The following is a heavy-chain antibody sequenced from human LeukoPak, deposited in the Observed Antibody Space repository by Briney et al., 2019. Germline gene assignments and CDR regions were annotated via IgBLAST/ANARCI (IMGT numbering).Heavy chain of an antibody. V-gene: IGHV3-7*01. J-gene: IGHJ4*02. CDR2: INQEGTVK. CDR1: GFIFSNYW. D-gene: IGHD6-6*01. CDR3: ARIGYSSSSFDH. Sequence: GGSLRLSCAASGFIFSNYWMNWVRQAPGKGLEWVANINQEGTVKYYVDSVKGRFTISRDNAKNSVYLSMNSLRVEDTAVYYCARIGYSSSSFDHWGQGALVTVSS.